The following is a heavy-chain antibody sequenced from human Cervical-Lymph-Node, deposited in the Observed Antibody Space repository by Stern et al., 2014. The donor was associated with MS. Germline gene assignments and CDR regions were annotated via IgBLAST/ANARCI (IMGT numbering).Heavy chain of an antibody. Sequence: QVQLVESGGGVVQPGRSLRLSCAASGFTFSNYAMHWVRQAPGKGLEWVALISNDGSNEYYADSVKGRFSISRDNSKKTLYLRMNSLRGDDTAVYYCARSLGTTADSWGQGTLVTVSS. D-gene: IGHD2/OR15-2a*01. CDR1: GFTFSNYA. CDR2: ISNDGSNE. V-gene: IGHV3-30*04. J-gene: IGHJ4*02. CDR3: ARSLGTTADS.